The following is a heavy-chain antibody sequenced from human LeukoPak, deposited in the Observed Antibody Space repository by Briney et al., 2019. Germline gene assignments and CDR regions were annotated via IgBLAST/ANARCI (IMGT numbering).Heavy chain of an antibody. CDR2: IYYSGST. CDR3: ARDGRYYYGSGRFDY. CDR1: GGSISSSSYY. J-gene: IGHJ4*02. D-gene: IGHD3-10*01. Sequence: SETLSLTCTVSGGSISSSSYYWGWIRQPPGKGLEWIGSIYYSGSTHYNPSLKSRVTISVDTSKNQFSLKLSSVTAADTAVYYCARDGRYYYGSGRFDYWGQGTLVTVSS. V-gene: IGHV4-39*07.